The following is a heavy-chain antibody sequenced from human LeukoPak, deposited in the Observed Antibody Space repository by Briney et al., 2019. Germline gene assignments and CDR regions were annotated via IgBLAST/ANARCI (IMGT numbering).Heavy chain of an antibody. Sequence: GSLRLSCAASGFTFSSYAMSWIRQPPGKGLEWIGEINHSGSTNYNPSLKSRVTISVDTFKNQFSLKLSSVTAADTAVYYCARSLVGHDAFDIWGQGTMVTVSS. CDR1: GFTFSSYA. V-gene: IGHV4-34*01. CDR2: INHSGST. J-gene: IGHJ3*02. D-gene: IGHD1-26*01. CDR3: ARSLVGHDAFDI.